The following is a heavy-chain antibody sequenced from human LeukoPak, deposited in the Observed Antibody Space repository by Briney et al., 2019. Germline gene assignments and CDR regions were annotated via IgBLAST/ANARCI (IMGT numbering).Heavy chain of an antibody. CDR2: IYYSGST. CDR1: GGSISSYY. V-gene: IGHV4-59*01. CDR3: ARDLGSGGPRDAFDI. Sequence: PSETLSLTCTVSGGSISSYYWSWIRQPPGKGLEWIGYIYYSGSTNYNPSLKSRVTISVDTSKNQFSLKLSSVTAADTAVYYCARDLGSGGPRDAFDIWGQGAMVTVSS. J-gene: IGHJ3*02. D-gene: IGHD2-15*01.